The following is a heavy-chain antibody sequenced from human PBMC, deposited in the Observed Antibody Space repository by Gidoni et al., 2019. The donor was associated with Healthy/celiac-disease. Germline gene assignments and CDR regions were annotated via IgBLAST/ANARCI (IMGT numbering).Heavy chain of an antibody. J-gene: IGHJ6*02. CDR3: ARDRVVPAAPYYYGMDV. CDR2: IYSGGST. CDR1: GFTVSSNY. D-gene: IGHD2-2*01. V-gene: IGHV3-53*04. Sequence: EVQLVESGGGLVQPGGSLRLSCAASGFTVSSNYMSWVRQAPGKGLEWVSVIYSGGSTYYADSVKGRFTISRHNSKNTLYLQMNSLRAEDTAVYYCARDRVVPAAPYYYGMDVWGQGTTVTVSS.